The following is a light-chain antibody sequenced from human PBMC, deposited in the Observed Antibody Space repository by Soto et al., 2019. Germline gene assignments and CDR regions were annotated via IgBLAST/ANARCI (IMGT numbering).Light chain of an antibody. V-gene: IGKV3-20*01. CDR3: HQYDTSPWT. CDR1: QSVSSNF. Sequence: EIVLTQSPGTLSLSPGERATLSCRASQSVSSNFLAWYQQKPGQAPRLLIYGASSRAVGIPDRFSGRGSGTDFTLTISRLEPEDFAVYYCHQYDTSPWTFGQGTKVEIK. J-gene: IGKJ1*01. CDR2: GAS.